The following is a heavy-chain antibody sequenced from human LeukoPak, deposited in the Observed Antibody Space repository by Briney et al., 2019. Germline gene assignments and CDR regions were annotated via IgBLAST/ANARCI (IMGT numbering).Heavy chain of an antibody. Sequence: PGGSLRPSCAGSGFTFSSYSMNWVRQAPGKGLEWVSSITSSGNYISYADSVKGRFTISRDNAKNSLYLQMNSLRAEDTAVYYCARGFDAFDIWGQGTMVTVSS. CDR3: ARGFDAFDI. J-gene: IGHJ3*02. D-gene: IGHD3-10*01. V-gene: IGHV3-21*01. CDR1: GFTFSSYS. CDR2: ITSSGNYI.